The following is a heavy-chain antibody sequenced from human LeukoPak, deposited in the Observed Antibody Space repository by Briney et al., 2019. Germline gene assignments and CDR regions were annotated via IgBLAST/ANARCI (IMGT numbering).Heavy chain of an antibody. CDR2: IYPGDSDT. Sequence: GESLKISCKGSEYSFTSYWIGWVRQMPGKGLEWMGIIYPGDSDTRYSPSFQGQVTISADKSISTAYLQWSSLKASDTAMYYCARHAYDYVWGSYRPSDYWGQGTLVTVSS. D-gene: IGHD3-16*02. CDR3: ARHAYDYVWGSYRPSDY. J-gene: IGHJ4*02. CDR1: EYSFTSYW. V-gene: IGHV5-51*01.